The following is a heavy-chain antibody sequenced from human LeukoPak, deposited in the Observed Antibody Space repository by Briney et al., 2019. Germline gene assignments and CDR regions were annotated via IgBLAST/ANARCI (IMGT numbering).Heavy chain of an antibody. CDR1: GFTFTDYS. D-gene: IGHD2-21*02. V-gene: IGHV3-23*01. CDR2: LGRSGENR. J-gene: IGHJ6*02. CDR3: VKDRPCDTCMTMDA. Sequence: GGSLRLSCAASGFTFTDYSMSWVRQAPGKGLEWVSGLGRSGENRYYATSVRGRFSISRDNSKDTVYLQMNSLRAEDTAIYYCVKDRPCDTCMTMDAWGQGTTVTVSS.